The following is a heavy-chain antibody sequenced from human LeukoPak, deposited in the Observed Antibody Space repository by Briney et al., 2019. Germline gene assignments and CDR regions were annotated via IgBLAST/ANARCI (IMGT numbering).Heavy chain of an antibody. CDR3: ARSVYDYVWGSYLATTCYFDY. J-gene: IGHJ4*02. V-gene: IGHV4-39*07. CDR2: IYYSGST. CDR1: GGSISSSSYY. D-gene: IGHD3-16*02. Sequence: PSETLSLTCTVSGGSISSSSYYWGWIRQPPGKGLEWIGSIYYSGSTYYNPSLESRVTISVDTSKNQFSLKLSSVTAADTAVYYCARSVYDYVWGSYLATTCYFDYWGQGTLVTVSS.